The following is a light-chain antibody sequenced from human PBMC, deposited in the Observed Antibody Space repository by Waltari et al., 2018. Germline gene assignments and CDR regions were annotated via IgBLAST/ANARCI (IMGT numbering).Light chain of an antibody. CDR3: QVWNSNYDPWV. CDR1: KIGTKS. J-gene: IGLJ3*02. V-gene: IGLV3-21*04. Sequence: SYVLTQSPSVSVAPGETARISCGGDKIGTKSVNWFQQKPGQAPVVVLSYDSKRPSGIPERFSGSKSGNTATLTLSRVEAGDEADYYCQVWNSNYDPWVFGGGTKLTVL. CDR2: YDS.